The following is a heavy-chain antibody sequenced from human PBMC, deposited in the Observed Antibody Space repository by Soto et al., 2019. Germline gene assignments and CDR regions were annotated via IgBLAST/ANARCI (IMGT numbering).Heavy chain of an antibody. V-gene: IGHV3-30*18. J-gene: IGHJ4*02. CDR3: AKVQSWTTVTTGYFDY. Sequence: QVQLVESGGGVVQPGRSLRLSCAASGFTFSSYGMHWVRQAPGKGLEWVAVISYDGSNKYYADSVKGRFTISRDNSKNTLYMQINSLRAEDTAVYYCAKVQSWTTVTTGYFDYWGQGTLVTVSS. D-gene: IGHD4-17*01. CDR2: ISYDGSNK. CDR1: GFTFSSYG.